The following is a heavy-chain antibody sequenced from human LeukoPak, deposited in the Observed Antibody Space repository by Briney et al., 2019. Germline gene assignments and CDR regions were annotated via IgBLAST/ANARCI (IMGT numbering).Heavy chain of an antibody. J-gene: IGHJ5*02. D-gene: IGHD3-3*01. CDR2: ISSSSSYI. Sequence: GGSLRLSCAASGFTFSSYEMNWVRQAPGKGLEWVSSISSSSSYIYYADSVKGRFTISRDNAKNSLYLQMNSLRAEDTAVYYCARDQGYDFWSGYYSAGHWFDPWGQGTLVTVSS. V-gene: IGHV3-21*01. CDR1: GFTFSSYE. CDR3: ARDQGYDFWSGYYSAGHWFDP.